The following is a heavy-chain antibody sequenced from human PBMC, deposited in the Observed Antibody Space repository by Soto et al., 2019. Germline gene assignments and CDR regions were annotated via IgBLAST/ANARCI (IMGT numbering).Heavy chain of an antibody. Sequence: QVQLVQSGAEVKKPGASVKVSCKASGYTFTSYGISWVRQAPGQGLEWMRWISAYNGTTNYAQKLQGRVTMTTDTATSTAYMELRSLRSDDTAVYYCAMNEGAARHSYYHGMDVWGQGTTVTVSS. CDR2: ISAYNGTT. J-gene: IGHJ6*02. CDR1: GYTFTSYG. CDR3: AMNEGAARHSYYHGMDV. D-gene: IGHD6-6*01. V-gene: IGHV1-18*04.